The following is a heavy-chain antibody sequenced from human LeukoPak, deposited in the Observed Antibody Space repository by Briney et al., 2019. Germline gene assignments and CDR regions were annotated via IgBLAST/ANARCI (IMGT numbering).Heavy chain of an antibody. D-gene: IGHD6-19*01. Sequence: GGSLRLSCAASGFTFSSYAMSWVRQAPGKGLEWVSGVSASGRRTYYADSVKGRFTMSRDNSKNTPYLQMNSLRAEDTAIYYCAKEAAVEGTPLYDYWGQGTLVTVSS. CDR3: AKEAAVEGTPLYDY. CDR2: VSASGRRT. J-gene: IGHJ4*02. CDR1: GFTFSSYA. V-gene: IGHV3-23*01.